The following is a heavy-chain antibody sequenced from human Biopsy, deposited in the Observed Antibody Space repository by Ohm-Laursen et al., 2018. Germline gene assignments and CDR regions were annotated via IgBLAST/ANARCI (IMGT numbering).Heavy chain of an antibody. CDR2: FSHTGPT. CDR1: GGSFSGYD. V-gene: IGHV4-34*01. D-gene: IGHD4/OR15-4a*01. J-gene: IGHJ3*01. CDR3: ARGPYGDNAGAFDV. Sequence: SQTLSLTCAVDGGSFSGYDWTWIRQPPGKGLEWVGEFSHTGPTIYNPSLKSRLTISVDKSKNHFSLRLTSVTAADTATYFCARGPYGDNAGAFDVWGQGTVVTVSS.